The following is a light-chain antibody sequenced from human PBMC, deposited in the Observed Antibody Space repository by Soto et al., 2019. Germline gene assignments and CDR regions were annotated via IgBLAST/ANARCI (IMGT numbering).Light chain of an antibody. J-gene: IGKJ5*01. CDR3: QQRSNWPYT. Sequence: EIVFTQSPGTLSLSPGERATLSCRASQSASSSYLAWYQQKPGQAPRLLIYGASTRATGIPDRFSGSGSGTDFTLTISRLEPEDFAVYYCQQRSNWPYTFGQGTRLEIK. V-gene: IGKV3D-20*02. CDR2: GAS. CDR1: QSASSSY.